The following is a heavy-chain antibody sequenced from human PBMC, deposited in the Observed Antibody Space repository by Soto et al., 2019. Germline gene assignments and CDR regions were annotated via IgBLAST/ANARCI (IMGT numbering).Heavy chain of an antibody. D-gene: IGHD6-19*01. J-gene: IGHJ4*02. V-gene: IGHV2-5*02. CDR1: GFSLSTSGVG. CDR3: AHRRLGGWYDRLHGRSEASVDY. CDR2: IYWDDDK. Sequence: SGPTLVKPTQTLTLTCTFSGFSLSTSGVGVGWIRQPPGKALEWLALIYWDDDKRYSPSLKSRLTITKDTSKNQVVLTMTNMDPVDTATYYCAHRRLGGWYDRLHGRSEASVDYWGQGTLVTVSS.